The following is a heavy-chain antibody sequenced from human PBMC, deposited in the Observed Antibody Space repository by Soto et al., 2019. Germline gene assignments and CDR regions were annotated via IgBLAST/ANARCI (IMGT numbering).Heavy chain of an antibody. CDR3: ARHQGPAAGNYGMDA. CDR2: ISSSSSYI. Sequence: PGGSLRLSCAASGFTFSSYSMNWVRQAPGKGLEWVASISSSSSYIYYADSVKGRFTISRDKAKNSLFLQMSSLRAEDSALYYCARHQGPAAGNYGMDAWGQGTTVTV. D-gene: IGHD6-13*01. J-gene: IGHJ6*02. CDR1: GFTFSSYS. V-gene: IGHV3-21*01.